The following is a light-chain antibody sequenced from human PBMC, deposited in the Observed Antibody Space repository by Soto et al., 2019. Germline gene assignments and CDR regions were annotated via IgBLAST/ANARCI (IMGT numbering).Light chain of an antibody. CDR3: LQDYTYPWT. J-gene: IGKJ1*01. V-gene: IGKV1-6*01. Sequence: IQMTQSPSSLSASVGDRVTITCRASQSISSYLNRYQQKPGKAPKLLIYAASSLQSGVPSRFSGSGAGTDFTLTIRGLQPEDFATYYCLQDYTYPWTFGQGTKVDIK. CDR2: AAS. CDR1: QSISSY.